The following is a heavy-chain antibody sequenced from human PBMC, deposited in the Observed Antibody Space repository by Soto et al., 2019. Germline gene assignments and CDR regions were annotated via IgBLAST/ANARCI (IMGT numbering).Heavy chain of an antibody. D-gene: IGHD6-13*01. J-gene: IGHJ3*01. CDR3: ASGGTSGWLKGAYDV. V-gene: IGHV1-69*01. CDR1: GGTLNKHA. CDR2: IIPMFGIP. Sequence: QVQLVQSGAEVKKPGSSVKVSCKASGGTLNKHAITWVRRAPGQGPEWLGGIIPMFGIPNYPQKFQGRVTITADDSTNTSHMELHSLTSDDTAVYYCASGGTSGWLKGAYDVWGQGTMVTVSS.